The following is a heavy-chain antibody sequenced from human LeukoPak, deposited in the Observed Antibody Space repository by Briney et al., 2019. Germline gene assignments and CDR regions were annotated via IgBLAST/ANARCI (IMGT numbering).Heavy chain of an antibody. Sequence: PSETLSLTCAVYVGSFRGYYWSWIREPPGKGLEWIGEINHSESNIYNPSIKSRVTLSVDQSKKLFSLTISSVTTADNAVVYRARGSVNYCSSTSCSGGFDIWGQGTMVSVCS. CDR1: VGSFRGYY. J-gene: IGHJ3*02. CDR2: INHSESN. D-gene: IGHD2-2*01. CDR3: ARGSVNYCSSTSCSGGFDI. V-gene: IGHV4-34*01.